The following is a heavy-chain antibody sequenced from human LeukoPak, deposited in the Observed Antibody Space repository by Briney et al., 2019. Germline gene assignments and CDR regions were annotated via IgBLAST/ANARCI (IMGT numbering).Heavy chain of an antibody. CDR1: GGSLSSSSYY. J-gene: IGHJ4*02. Sequence: SETLSLTCTVSGGSLSSSSYYWGWIRQPPGKGLEWIGSIYYSGRTYYNPSLKSRVTIFVDTSKNQFSLKLNSVTAADTAVYYCARSQATAMVSDYWGQGTLVTVSS. D-gene: IGHD2-2*01. CDR3: ARSQATAMVSDY. CDR2: IYYSGRT. V-gene: IGHV4-39*01.